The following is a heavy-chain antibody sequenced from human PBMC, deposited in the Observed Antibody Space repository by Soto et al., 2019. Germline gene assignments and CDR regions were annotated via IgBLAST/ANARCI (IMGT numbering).Heavy chain of an antibody. V-gene: IGHV1-69*01. CDR2: IIPIFGTA. D-gene: IGHD1-26*01. Sequence: QVQLVQSGAEVKKPGSSVKVSCKASGGTFSSYAISWVRQAPGQGLEWMGGIIPIFGTANYAQKFQGRVTTTAGESTSTACLELSSMRCEDTAVYYCAGALVGASLDGDHYYGMDVWGQGTTVTVSS. CDR1: GGTFSSYA. J-gene: IGHJ6*02. CDR3: AGALVGASLDGDHYYGMDV.